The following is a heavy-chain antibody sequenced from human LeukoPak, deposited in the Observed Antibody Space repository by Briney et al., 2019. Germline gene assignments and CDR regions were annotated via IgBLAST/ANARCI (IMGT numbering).Heavy chain of an antibody. D-gene: IGHD2-2*01. CDR1: GGSISSYY. CDR2: IYYSGST. CDR3: ARRRYCSSTSCYGSDYYYGMDV. Sequence: SETLSLTCTVSGGSISSYYWSWIRQPPGQGLEWIGYIYYSGSTNYNPSLKSRVTISVDTSKSQFSLKLSSVTAADTAVYYCARRRYCSSTSCYGSDYYYGMDVWGQGTTVTVSS. J-gene: IGHJ6*02. V-gene: IGHV4-59*08.